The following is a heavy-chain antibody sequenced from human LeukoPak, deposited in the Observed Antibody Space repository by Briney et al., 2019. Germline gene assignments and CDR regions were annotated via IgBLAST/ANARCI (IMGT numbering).Heavy chain of an antibody. J-gene: IGHJ5*02. CDR2: INHSGTT. CDR1: GGSFSGYY. V-gene: IGHV4-34*01. CDR3: ARAYCGGDCSSNWFDP. Sequence: PSETLSLTCAVYGGSFSGYYWSWIRQPPGKGLEWIGEINHSGTTYYNPSLKTRVTISVDTSKNQFSLKLSSVTAADTAVYYCARAYCGGDCSSNWFDPWGQGTLVTVSS. D-gene: IGHD2-21*02.